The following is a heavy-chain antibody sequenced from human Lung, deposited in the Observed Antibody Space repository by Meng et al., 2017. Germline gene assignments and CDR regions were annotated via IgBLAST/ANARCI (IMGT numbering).Heavy chain of an antibody. D-gene: IGHD3-3*01. Sequence: AAVHGLVEASGTLSLTCAVFGCAISSRNWGSWVRQSPGKGLEWIGEIYHSGRTNYNPSLESRVTISLDKSQNHFSLKVKSVTAADTAVYYCVRGGQDQAYYDFWSGPFDPWGQGTLVTVSS. CDR1: GCAISSRNW. CDR3: VRGGQDQAYYDFWSGPFDP. V-gene: IGHV4-4*02. CDR2: IYHSGRT. J-gene: IGHJ5*02.